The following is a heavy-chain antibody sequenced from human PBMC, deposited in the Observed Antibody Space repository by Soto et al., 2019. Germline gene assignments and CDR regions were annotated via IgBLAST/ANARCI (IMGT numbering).Heavy chain of an antibody. D-gene: IGHD4-17*01. CDR2: IYYSGST. CDR1: GGSISSGGYY. J-gene: IGHJ5*02. CDR3: ARGNVDYGGKPSGNWFDP. V-gene: IGHV4-31*03. Sequence: LSLTCTVSGGSISSGGYYWSWIRQHPGKGLEWIGYIYYSGSTYYNPSLKSRVTISVDTSKNQFSLKLSSVTAADTAVYYCARGNVDYGGKPSGNWFDPWGQGTLVTVSS.